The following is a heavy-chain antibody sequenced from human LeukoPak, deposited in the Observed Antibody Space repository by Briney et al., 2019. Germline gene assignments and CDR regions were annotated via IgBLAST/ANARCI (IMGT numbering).Heavy chain of an antibody. CDR3: VRGYYDSSGYSNTFDI. D-gene: IGHD3-22*01. V-gene: IGHV4-59*01. J-gene: IGHJ3*02. Sequence: SETLSLTCTVSGVSISSSYWSWIRQPPGKGLEWIGYIHYSGSTNYTPTLKSRLTMSVDTSKNQFSLTLSSVTAADTAVYYCVRGYYDSSGYSNTFDIWGQGTMVTVSS. CDR1: GVSISSSY. CDR2: IHYSGST.